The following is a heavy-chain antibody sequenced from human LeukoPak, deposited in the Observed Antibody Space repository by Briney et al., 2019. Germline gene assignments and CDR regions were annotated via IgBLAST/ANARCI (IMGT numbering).Heavy chain of an antibody. D-gene: IGHD3-10*01. J-gene: IGHJ6*04. V-gene: IGHV4-59*01. Sequence: SETLSLTCTVSGGSISSYYWSWLRQPPGKGLEWIGYIYYSGSTNYNPSLKSRVTISVDTSKNQFSLKLSSVTAADTAVYYCAREAHYYGSGSFVDVWGKGTTVTISS. CDR1: GGSISSYY. CDR2: IYYSGST. CDR3: AREAHYYGSGSFVDV.